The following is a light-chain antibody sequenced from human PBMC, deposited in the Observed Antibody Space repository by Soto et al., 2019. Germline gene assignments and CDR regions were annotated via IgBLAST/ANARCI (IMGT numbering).Light chain of an antibody. CDR3: HQRSNWPPT. V-gene: IGKV3-11*01. CDR1: QSVSSN. J-gene: IGKJ4*01. CDR2: DAS. Sequence: ENVLTQSPATLSLSPGERATLSCRASQSVSSNLAWYQQKPGQAPRLLIYDASNRATGIPARLSGSGSGTDFTLTISSLQPEDFAVYYCHQRSNWPPTFGGGTKVEIK.